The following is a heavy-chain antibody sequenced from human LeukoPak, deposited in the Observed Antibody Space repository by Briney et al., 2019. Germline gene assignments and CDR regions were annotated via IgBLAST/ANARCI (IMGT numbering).Heavy chain of an antibody. J-gene: IGHJ6*03. CDR1: GGSISSGNYY. CDR3: ASSVYDILTDYRNYYYYYYMDV. CDR2: IYTSGST. V-gene: IGHV4-61*02. D-gene: IGHD3-9*01. Sequence: SETLSLTCTVSGGSISSGNYYWSWIRQPAGKGLEWIGRIYTSGSTNYNPSLKSRVTISVDTSKNQFSLKLGSVTAADTAVYYCASSVYDILTDYRNYYYYYYMDVWGKGTTVTVSS.